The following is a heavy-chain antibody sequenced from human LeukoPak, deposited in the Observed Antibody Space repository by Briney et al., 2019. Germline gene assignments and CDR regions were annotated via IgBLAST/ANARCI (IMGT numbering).Heavy chain of an antibody. CDR2: INPNSGGT. Sequence: ASVKVSCKASGYTFTGYYMHWVRQAPGQGLEWMGRINPNSGGTNYAQKFQGRVTMTRDTSISTAYMELSRLRSDDTAVYYCARDYSRYMYRSGRLVYWGQGTLVTVSS. CDR3: ARDYSRYMYRSGRLVY. D-gene: IGHD6-19*01. V-gene: IGHV1-2*06. CDR1: GYTFTGYY. J-gene: IGHJ4*02.